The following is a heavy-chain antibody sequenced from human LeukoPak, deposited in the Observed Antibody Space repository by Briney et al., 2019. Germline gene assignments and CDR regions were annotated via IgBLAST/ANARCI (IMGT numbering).Heavy chain of an antibody. D-gene: IGHD2-2*01. CDR3: AKGCSSTTCSWPFDY. CDR1: GYTFTSYD. CDR2: MSPNSGNT. J-gene: IGHJ4*02. V-gene: IGHV1-8*01. Sequence: GASVKVSCKASGYTFTSYDIHWVRQATGQGLEWMGWMSPNSGNTVYAQKFQGRVTMTRNTSLSTAYMELSSLSSEDTAVYYCAKGCSSTTCSWPFDYWGQGTLVTVSS.